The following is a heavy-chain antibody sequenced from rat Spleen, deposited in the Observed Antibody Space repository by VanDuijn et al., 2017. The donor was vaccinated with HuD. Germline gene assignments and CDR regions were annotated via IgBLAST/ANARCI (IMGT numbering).Heavy chain of an antibody. Sequence: EVQLVESGGGLVQPGRSMKLSCAALGFTFSNYYMAWVRQAPTKGLEWVASISTGGGNNYYLDPVKGRFTISRDSAKSTLYPQMDSLRSEDTATYYCARHGQIYNYGGYYPSGVMDAWGQGASVTVSS. V-gene: IGHV5-25*01. CDR1: GFTFSNYY. D-gene: IGHD1-12*03. CDR2: ISTGGGNN. CDR3: ARHGQIYNYGGYYPSGVMDA. J-gene: IGHJ4*01.